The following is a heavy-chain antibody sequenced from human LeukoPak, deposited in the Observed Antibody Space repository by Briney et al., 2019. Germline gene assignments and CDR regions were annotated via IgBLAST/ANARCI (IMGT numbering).Heavy chain of an antibody. J-gene: IGHJ5*02. CDR2: IIPIFGTA. D-gene: IGHD3-16*01. V-gene: IGHV1-69*05. Sequence: SSVKVSCKASGGTFSSYSISWVRQAPGQGLEWMGRIIPIFGTANYAQKFQGRVTITTDDSTSTAYMELSSLRSEDTAVYYCASTYVAQNWFDPWGQGTLVTVSS. CDR3: ASTYVAQNWFDP. CDR1: GGTFSSYS.